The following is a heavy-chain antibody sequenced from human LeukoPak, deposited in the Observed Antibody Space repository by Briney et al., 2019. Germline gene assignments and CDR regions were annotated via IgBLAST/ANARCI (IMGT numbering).Heavy chain of an antibody. Sequence: GGSLRLSCAASGFTFSSYIMNWVRQAPGKGLEWVSYICSSSKTIYYVDSVRGRFTISRDNARNSLYLQMNSLRDEDTAVYFCARGRSSCLVPLDYWGQGTLVTVSS. CDR2: ICSSSKTI. V-gene: IGHV3-48*02. D-gene: IGHD3-22*01. CDR1: GFTFSSYI. CDR3: ARGRSSCLVPLDY. J-gene: IGHJ4*02.